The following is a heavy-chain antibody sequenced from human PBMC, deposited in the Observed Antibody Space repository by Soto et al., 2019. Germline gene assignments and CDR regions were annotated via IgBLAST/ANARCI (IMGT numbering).Heavy chain of an antibody. D-gene: IGHD2-15*01. CDR3: ALMGGGLEGYCSGGSCYPRVNYGMDV. CDR1: GFTFSSSA. CDR2: ISGSGGST. V-gene: IGHV3-23*01. Sequence: GGSLRLSCAASGFTFSSSAMSWVRQAPGKGLEWVSAISGSGGSTYYADSVKGRFTISRDNSKNTLYLQMNSLRAEDTAVYYCALMGGGLEGYCSGGSCYPRVNYGMDVWGQGTTVTVSS. J-gene: IGHJ6*02.